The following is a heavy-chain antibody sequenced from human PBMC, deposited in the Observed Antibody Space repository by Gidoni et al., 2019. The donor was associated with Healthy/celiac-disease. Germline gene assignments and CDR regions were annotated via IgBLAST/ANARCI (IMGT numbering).Heavy chain of an antibody. V-gene: IGHV1-69*04. CDR1: GGTFSSYA. J-gene: IGHJ5*02. D-gene: IGHD3-22*01. CDR3: ARNYYDSSGFRWGDSNWFDP. CDR2: IIPILGIA. Sequence: QVQLVQSGAEVKKPGSSVKVSCKASGGTFSSYATSWVRQAPGQGLEWMGRIIPILGIANYAQKFQGRVTITADKSTSTAYMELSSLRSEDTAVYYCARNYYDSSGFRWGDSNWFDPWGQGTLVTVSS.